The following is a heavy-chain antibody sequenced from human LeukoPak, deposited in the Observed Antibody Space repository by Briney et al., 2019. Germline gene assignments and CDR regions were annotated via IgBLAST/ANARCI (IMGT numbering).Heavy chain of an antibody. CDR2: ISSSSSYI. CDR3: ARDRGYYDSSGYLDAFDI. J-gene: IGHJ3*02. Sequence: GGSLRLSCAASGFTFSSYSMNWVRQAPGKGLEWVSSISSSSSYIYYADSVKGRFTISRDNAKNSLYLQMNSLRAEDTAVCYCARDRGYYDSSGYLDAFDIWGQGTMVTVSS. D-gene: IGHD3-22*01. CDR1: GFTFSSYS. V-gene: IGHV3-21*01.